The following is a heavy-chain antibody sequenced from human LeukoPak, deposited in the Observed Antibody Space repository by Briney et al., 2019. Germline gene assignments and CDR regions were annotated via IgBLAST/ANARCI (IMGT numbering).Heavy chain of an antibody. J-gene: IGHJ4*02. CDR3: AREGAYGDFEY. V-gene: IGHV1-18*01. D-gene: IGHD4-17*01. CDR1: GYTFNRYG. CDR2: ISAYNGNT. Sequence: GASVKVSCKASGYTFNRYGISWVRQAPEQGLEWMGWISAYNGNTNYAQKVQGRVTMTTNTSTSTAYMELRSLRSDDTAVYYCAREGAYGDFEYWGQGTLVTVSS.